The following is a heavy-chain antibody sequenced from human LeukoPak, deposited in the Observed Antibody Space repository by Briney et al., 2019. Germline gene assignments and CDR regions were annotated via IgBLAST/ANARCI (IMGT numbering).Heavy chain of an antibody. D-gene: IGHD3-10*01. CDR3: TTGLRITMIRGVPNRDLFDY. CDR1: GLTFNNAW. CDR2: IKSKTDGGTT. Sequence: GGSLRLSCAASGLTFNNAWMSWVRQAPGKGLEWVGRIKSKTDGGTTDYAAPVKGKFTISRDDSKNTLYLQMNSLKTEDTAVYYCTTGLRITMIRGVPNRDLFDYWGQGTLVTVSS. J-gene: IGHJ4*02. V-gene: IGHV3-15*01.